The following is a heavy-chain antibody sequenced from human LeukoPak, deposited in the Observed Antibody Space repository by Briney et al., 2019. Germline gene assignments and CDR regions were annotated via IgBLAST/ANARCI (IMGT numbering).Heavy chain of an antibody. D-gene: IGHD6-6*01. V-gene: IGHV1-8*03. J-gene: IGHJ6*03. CDR2: MNPNSGNT. Sequence: ASVKVSCKASGYTFTSYYMQWVRQAPGQGLEWMGWMNPNSGNTGYAQKFQGRVTITRNTSISTAYMELSSLRSEDTAIYYCARADGSSSIDYYHLDVWGKGTTVTVSS. CDR3: ARADGSSSIDYYHLDV. CDR1: GYTFTSYY.